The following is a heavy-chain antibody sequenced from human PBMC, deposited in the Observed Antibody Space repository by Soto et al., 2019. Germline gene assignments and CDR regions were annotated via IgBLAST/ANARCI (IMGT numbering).Heavy chain of an antibody. Sequence: SGPTLVNPTQTLTLTCTFSGFSLSTSGAHAGWIRQPPGKALEWLGNICWDDDKRYSPSLKRRLTITKDTSKNQAVLKMTNMDPVDTATYYCAHRMGVLKAFDVWGAGTMVTVSS. CDR2: ICWDDDK. J-gene: IGHJ3*01. V-gene: IGHV2-5*02. D-gene: IGHD3-10*01. CDR3: AHRMGVLKAFDV. CDR1: GFSLSTSGAH.